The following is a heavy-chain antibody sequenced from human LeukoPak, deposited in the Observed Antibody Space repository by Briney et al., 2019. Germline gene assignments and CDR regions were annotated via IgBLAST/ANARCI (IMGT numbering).Heavy chain of an antibody. CDR2: ISAYNGNT. Sequence: GASVKVSCKASGYTFTSYGISWVRQAPGQGLEWMGWISAYNGNTNYAQKLQGRVTMTTDTSTGTAYMELRSLRSDDTAVYYCARAPTVVTPLYFDYWGQGTLVTVSS. D-gene: IGHD4-23*01. CDR3: ARAPTVVTPLYFDY. CDR1: GYTFTSYG. V-gene: IGHV1-18*01. J-gene: IGHJ4*02.